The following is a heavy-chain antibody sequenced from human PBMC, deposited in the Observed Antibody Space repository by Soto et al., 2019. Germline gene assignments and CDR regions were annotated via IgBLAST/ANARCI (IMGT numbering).Heavy chain of an antibody. J-gene: IGHJ4*02. CDR2: IYYSGRM. V-gene: IGHV4-59*01. D-gene: IGHD3-16*02. CDR3: AGMRGLGEISPYFDY. CDR1: GGSISDYQ. Sequence: QVQLQESGPGLVKPSETLSLTCSVSGGSISDYQWNWIRQPPGKGLEWIGYIYYSGRMNYNPSLKRRGITSLDTSTKQISLRLMSVTAADAAVYYCAGMRGLGEISPYFDYWGQGTLVTVSS.